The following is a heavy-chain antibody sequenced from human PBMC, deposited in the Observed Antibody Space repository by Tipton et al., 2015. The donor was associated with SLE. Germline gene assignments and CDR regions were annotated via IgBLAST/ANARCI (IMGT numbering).Heavy chain of an antibody. Sequence: TLSLTCSVSGVSITSDYWGNWVRQSPGKGLEWIGGKKVFRSGRTNYNPSLKSRVAISVDKSRGLVSLRLTYVTAADTAVYYCATARAGCSRNSCYLDDLGPGTLVTVSS. V-gene: IGHV4-4*02. CDR3: ATARAGCSRNSCYLDD. CDR1: GVSITSDYW. CDR2: VFRSGRT. J-gene: IGHJ4*02. D-gene: IGHD2-2*01.